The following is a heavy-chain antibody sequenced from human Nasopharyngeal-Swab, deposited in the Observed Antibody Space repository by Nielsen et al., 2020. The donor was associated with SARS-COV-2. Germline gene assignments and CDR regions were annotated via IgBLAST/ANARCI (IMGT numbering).Heavy chain of an antibody. D-gene: IGHD4-11*01. CDR2: INWNSGRK. CDR3: ARGTADYSNPSFDY. CDR1: GFTFDDYT. J-gene: IGHJ4*02. Sequence: SLKISCAASGFTFDDYTMHWVRQAPGKGLEWVSGINWNSGRKGYADSVKGRFTISRDNAKNSLYLLGNSLRSEDTALYYCARGTADYSNPSFDYWGQGTLVTVPS. V-gene: IGHV3-9*01.